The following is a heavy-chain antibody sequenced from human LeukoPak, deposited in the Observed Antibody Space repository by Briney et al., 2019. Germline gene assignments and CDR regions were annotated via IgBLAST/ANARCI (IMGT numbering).Heavy chain of an antibody. CDR1: GGSISSNY. V-gene: IGHV3-53*01. Sequence: ETLSLTCTVSGGSISSNYMSWVRQAPGKGLEWVSVIYSGGSTYYADSVKGRFTISRDNSKNSLYLQMNSLRAEDTAVYYCARVGFLEWLPRHFDYWGQGTLVTVSS. J-gene: IGHJ4*02. CDR3: ARVGFLEWLPRHFDY. D-gene: IGHD3-3*01. CDR2: IYSGGST.